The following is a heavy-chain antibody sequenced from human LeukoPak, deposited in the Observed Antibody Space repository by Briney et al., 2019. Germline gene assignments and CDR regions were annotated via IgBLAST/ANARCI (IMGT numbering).Heavy chain of an antibody. Sequence: ASVKVSCKASGYTFTSYGISWVRQAPGQGLEWMGWISAYTGNTNYAQKLQGRVTMTTDTSTSTAYMELRSLRSDDTAVYYCARVFGGASVYRPPPYYYYMDVWGKGTTVTVSS. V-gene: IGHV1-18*01. CDR1: GYTFTSYG. D-gene: IGHD2-21*01. CDR2: ISAYTGNT. J-gene: IGHJ6*03. CDR3: ARVFGGASVYRPPPYYYYMDV.